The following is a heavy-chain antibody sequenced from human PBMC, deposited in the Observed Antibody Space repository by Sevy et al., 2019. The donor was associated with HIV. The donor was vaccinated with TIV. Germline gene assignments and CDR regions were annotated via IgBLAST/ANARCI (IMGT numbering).Heavy chain of an antibody. Sequence: GGSLRLSCAASGFTFSSYAMHWVRQAPGKGLEWVAVISYDGSNKYYADSVKGRFTISRDNSKNTLYLQMNSLRAEDTAVYYCARESNYYDSSGSMGAAFDIWGQGTMVTVS. J-gene: IGHJ3*02. CDR2: ISYDGSNK. V-gene: IGHV3-30-3*01. D-gene: IGHD3-22*01. CDR1: GFTFSSYA. CDR3: ARESNYYDSSGSMGAAFDI.